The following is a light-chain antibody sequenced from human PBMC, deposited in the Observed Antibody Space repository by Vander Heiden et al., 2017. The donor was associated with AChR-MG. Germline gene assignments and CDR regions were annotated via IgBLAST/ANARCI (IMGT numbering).Light chain of an antibody. CDR1: QNISDY. V-gene: IGKV1-39*01. Sequence: DIQMTQSPSSLAASVGDTVNISCQSSQNISDYLSWFRQKLGKPPDLLIYGASTLHGAVPSRFKGSGYGADFILTITNVQPEDFATYYCEQTYSTTRTFGQGTKLEI. J-gene: IGKJ2*01. CDR2: GAS. CDR3: EQTYSTTRT.